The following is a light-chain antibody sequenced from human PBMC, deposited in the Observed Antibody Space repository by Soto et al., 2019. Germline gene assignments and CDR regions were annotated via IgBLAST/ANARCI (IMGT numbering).Light chain of an antibody. CDR1: SSNIGSNT. CDR3: AACDDCPHWV. J-gene: IGLJ3*02. CDR2: SNN. Sequence: QSVLTQPPSASGTPGQRVTISCSGSSSNIGSNTVNWYQQLPGTAPKLLIYSNNQLPSGVSVRFSGSKSGTSASLAISGLQSEDYDDYYCAACDDCPHWVFCGGNKVTVL. V-gene: IGLV1-44*01.